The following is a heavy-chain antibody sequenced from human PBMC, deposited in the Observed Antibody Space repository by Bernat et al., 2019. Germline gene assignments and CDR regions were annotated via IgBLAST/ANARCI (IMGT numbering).Heavy chain of an antibody. V-gene: IGHV1-18*01. CDR2: ISAYNGNT. CDR3: VRDCSGGSCYPDQYYFDY. CDR1: GYTFTSYG. Sequence: QVQLVQSGAEVKKPGASVKVSCKASGYTFTSYGISWVRQAPGQGLEWMGWISAYNGNTNYAQKLQGRVTMTTDTSTSTAYMELRSLRSDDTAVYYCVRDCSGGSCYPDQYYFDYWGQGTLVTVSS. J-gene: IGHJ4*02. D-gene: IGHD2-15*01.